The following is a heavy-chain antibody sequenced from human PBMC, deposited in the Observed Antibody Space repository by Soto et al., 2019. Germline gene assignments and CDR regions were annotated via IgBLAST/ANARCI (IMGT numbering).Heavy chain of an antibody. J-gene: IGHJ4*02. Sequence: EVQLLESGGGLVQPGGSLRLSCAASGLTFSSYAMSWVRQAPGKGLEWVSAIVGSGGSTYYADSVKGRFTISRDNSKNTLYMEITSLRAEDTAVYYCANEGYCSGGSCYNWGYHFDYWGQGTLVTVSS. CDR3: ANEGYCSGGSCYNWGYHFDY. V-gene: IGHV3-23*01. CDR2: IVGSGGST. D-gene: IGHD2-15*01. CDR1: GLTFSSYA.